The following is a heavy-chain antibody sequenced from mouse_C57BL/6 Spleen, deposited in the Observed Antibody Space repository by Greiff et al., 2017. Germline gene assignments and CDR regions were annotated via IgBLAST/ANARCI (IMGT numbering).Heavy chain of an antibody. V-gene: IGHV1-74*01. D-gene: IGHD3-2*02. CDR2: IHPSDSDT. J-gene: IGHJ3*01. CDR1: GYTFTSYW. Sequence: VQLQQPGAELVKPGASVKVSCKASGYTFTSYWMHWVKQRPGKGLEWIGSIHPSDSDTNYNQKFKGKAPLTVDKSSSTAYMQLSSLTAEDSAVYYCAISSSGYVAGFAYWGQGALVTVSA. CDR3: AISSSGYVAGFAY.